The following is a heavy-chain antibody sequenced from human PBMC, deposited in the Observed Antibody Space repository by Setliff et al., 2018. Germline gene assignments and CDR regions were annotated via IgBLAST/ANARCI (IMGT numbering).Heavy chain of an antibody. D-gene: IGHD2-15*01. V-gene: IGHV1-18*01. CDR1: GYTFTSYG. Sequence: ASVKVSCKASGYTFTSYGISWVRQAPGQGLEWMGWISAYNGNTNYAQKLQGRVTMTTDTSTSTAYMELRSLRSDDTAVYYCARGPAVHCSGGSCYLDYWGQGTLVTVSS. CDR3: ARGPAVHCSGGSCYLDY. CDR2: ISAYNGNT. J-gene: IGHJ4*02.